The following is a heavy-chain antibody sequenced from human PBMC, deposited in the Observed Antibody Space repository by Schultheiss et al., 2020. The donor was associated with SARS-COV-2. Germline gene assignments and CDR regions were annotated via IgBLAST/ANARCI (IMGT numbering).Heavy chain of an antibody. D-gene: IGHD3-3*01. V-gene: IGHV3-21*01. CDR1: GFTFSSYS. CDR3: ARDQDGRVRLTIFGVVKIYGMDV. Sequence: GGSLRLSCAASGFTFSSYSMNWVRQAPGKGLEWVSSISSSSSYIYYADSVKGRFTISRDNAKNSLYLQMNSLRAEDTAVYYCARDQDGRVRLTIFGVVKIYGMDVWGQGTTVTVSS. J-gene: IGHJ6*02. CDR2: ISSSSSYI.